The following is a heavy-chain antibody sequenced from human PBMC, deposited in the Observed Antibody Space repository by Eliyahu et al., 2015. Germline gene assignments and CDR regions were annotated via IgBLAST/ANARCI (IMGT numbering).Heavy chain of an antibody. J-gene: IGHJ4*02. Sequence: QVQLQQWGAGLLKPSETLSLTCAVYGGSLSGXYWSWIRQPPGRGLEWIGEINHTGSTNYNPSLKSRVTLSVDMSKNQFSLKLSSVTAADTAVYYCARDRVHYGSGSYYIGPTVWGQGTLVTVSS. V-gene: IGHV4-34*01. CDR1: GGSLSGXY. D-gene: IGHD3-10*01. CDR2: INHTGST. CDR3: ARDRVHYGSGSYYIGPTV.